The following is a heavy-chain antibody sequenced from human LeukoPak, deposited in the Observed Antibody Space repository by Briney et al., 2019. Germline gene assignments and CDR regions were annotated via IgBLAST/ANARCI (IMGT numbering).Heavy chain of an antibody. Sequence: PGRSLRLPCAASGFGFNYYGMVWFRQSPGKGLEWVATISYDERGKHYADSVQGRFTTSRDNSKSVLYLQLDYLRPEDTAVYYCSTDGTPKFEHWGQGTLVTVSS. CDR2: ISYDERGK. V-gene: IGHV3-30*03. CDR3: STDGTPKFEH. D-gene: IGHD3-16*01. J-gene: IGHJ1*01. CDR1: GFGFNYYG.